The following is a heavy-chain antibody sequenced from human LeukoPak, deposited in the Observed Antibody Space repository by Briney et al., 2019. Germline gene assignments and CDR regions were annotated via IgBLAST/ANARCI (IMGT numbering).Heavy chain of an antibody. J-gene: IGHJ5*02. CDR3: AHRLILGGTIDWFDR. CDR1: GFSLSTSGVG. V-gene: IGHV2-5*02. Sequence: SGPTLVNPTQTLTLTCTFYGFSLSTSGVGVGWIRQPPGKALEWLALIYWDDDKRYNPSLKNRLTITNDTSKNQVVLTMTNMDPVDSATYYYAHRLILGGTIDWFDRGRQGTLVTVSS. CDR2: IYWDDDK. D-gene: IGHD2-15*01.